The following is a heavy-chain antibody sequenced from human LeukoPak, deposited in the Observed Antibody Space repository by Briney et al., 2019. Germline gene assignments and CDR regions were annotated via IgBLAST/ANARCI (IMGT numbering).Heavy chain of an antibody. D-gene: IGHD2-15*01. J-gene: IGHJ4*02. V-gene: IGHV3-23*01. CDR3: AKIPIYCSGGSCYTPY. Sequence: GRSLRLSCAASGFTFSSYAMSWVRQAPGKGLEWVSTISGSGGSTYYADSVKGRFTISRDNSKNTLYLQMNSLRAEDTAVYYCAKIPIYCSGGSCYTPYWGQGTLVTVSS. CDR2: ISGSGGST. CDR1: GFTFSSYA.